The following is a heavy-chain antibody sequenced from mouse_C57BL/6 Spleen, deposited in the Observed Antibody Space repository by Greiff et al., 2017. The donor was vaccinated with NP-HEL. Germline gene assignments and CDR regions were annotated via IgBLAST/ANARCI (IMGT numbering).Heavy chain of an antibody. CDR2: IYPSDSET. D-gene: IGHD1-1*01. Sequence: QVQLKQSGAELVRPGSSVKLSCKASGYTFTSYWMDWVKQRPGQGLEWIGNIYPSDSETHYNQKFKDKATLTVDKSSSAAYMQLSSLTSEDSAVYYCAREGPHYYGSSSYYAMDYWGQGTSVTVSS. J-gene: IGHJ4*01. CDR1: GYTFTSYW. V-gene: IGHV1-61*01. CDR3: AREGPHYYGSSSYYAMDY.